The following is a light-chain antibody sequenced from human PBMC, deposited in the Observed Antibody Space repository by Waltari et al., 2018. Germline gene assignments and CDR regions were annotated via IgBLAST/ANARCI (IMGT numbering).Light chain of an antibody. Sequence: DIVMTQTPLSLPVTPGEPASISCRSSQSLLHSNGKTYLHWYLQKPGQSPRLLIYKVTNRESGVPDRFSGSGSGTDFTLKISRVEPEDVGFYYCLQSSKDPWTFGQGTKVEIK. CDR1: QSLLHSNGKTY. CDR3: LQSSKDPWT. J-gene: IGKJ1*01. CDR2: KVT. V-gene: IGKV2D-29*02.